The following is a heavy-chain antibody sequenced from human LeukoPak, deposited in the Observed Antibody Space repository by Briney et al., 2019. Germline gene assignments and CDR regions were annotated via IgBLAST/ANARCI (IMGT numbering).Heavy chain of an antibody. V-gene: IGHV4-4*07. J-gene: IGHJ5*02. D-gene: IGHD4-17*01. Sequence: KPSETLSLTCTASGGSISSYYWSWMRQPAGKGLEWIGRIYSSGSTKYNPSLKSRVTMSVDTSKNQFSLKLSSVTAADTAVYYCARDKTGDYGDLNWFDPWGQGTLVTVSS. CDR1: GGSISSYY. CDR3: ARDKTGDYGDLNWFDP. CDR2: IYSSGST.